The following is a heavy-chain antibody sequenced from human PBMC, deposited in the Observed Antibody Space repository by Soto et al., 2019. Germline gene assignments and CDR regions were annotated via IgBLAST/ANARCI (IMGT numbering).Heavy chain of an antibody. J-gene: IGHJ6*02. Sequence: PSETLSLTCAVYGGSFSGYYWTWIRQPPGKGLEWIGEINQSGFTNYNPSLESRVTMSVDTSRNQFSLKLSSVTAADTAVYYCARDRLIEYSSSSGYYYGMDVWGQGTMVTVSS. D-gene: IGHD6-6*01. CDR3: ARDRLIEYSSSSGYYYGMDV. CDR1: GGSFSGYY. CDR2: INQSGFT. V-gene: IGHV4-34*01.